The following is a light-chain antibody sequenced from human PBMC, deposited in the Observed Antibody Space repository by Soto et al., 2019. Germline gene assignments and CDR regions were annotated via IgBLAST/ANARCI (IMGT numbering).Light chain of an antibody. CDR1: RPIGTY. Sequence: DIQLTQSPSSLSASVGDRVTMTCRASRPIGTYLNWYRQKPGSAPKLLISSASTLQTGVPSRFSGSGSGTDFTLIISTLEPEDFATYFCQQRFSTPSITFGQGTRLEI. CDR3: QQRFSTPSIT. V-gene: IGKV1-39*01. CDR2: SAS. J-gene: IGKJ5*01.